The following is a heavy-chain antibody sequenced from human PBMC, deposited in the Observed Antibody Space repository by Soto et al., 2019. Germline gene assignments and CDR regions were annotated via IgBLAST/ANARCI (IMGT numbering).Heavy chain of an antibody. CDR1: GGSISSGGYY. J-gene: IGHJ6*03. D-gene: IGHD2-15*01. CDR3: ARTYCSGGSCYYPPDLTYYYYYMDV. V-gene: IGHV4-31*03. CDR2: IYYSGST. Sequence: SETLSLTCTVSGGSISSGGYYWSWIRQHPGKGLEWIGYIYYSGSTYYNPSLKSRVTISVDTSKNQFSLKLSSVTAADTAVYYCARTYCSGGSCYYPPDLTYYYYYMDVWGKGTTVTVSS.